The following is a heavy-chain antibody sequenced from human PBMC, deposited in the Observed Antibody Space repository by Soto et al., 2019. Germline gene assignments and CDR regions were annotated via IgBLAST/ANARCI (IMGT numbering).Heavy chain of an antibody. CDR3: ARVVVPAARRHYYYYMDV. J-gene: IGHJ6*03. CDR1: GVSLSRYY. V-gene: IGHV4-59*01. D-gene: IGHD2-2*01. CDR2: IYYSGST. Sequence: GSLTLSCAASGVSLSRYYLSWVRQAPGKGLEWIGYIYYSGSTNYNPSLKSRVTISVDTSKNQFSLKLSSVTAADTAVYYCARVVVPAARRHYYYYMDVWGKGTTVTVSS.